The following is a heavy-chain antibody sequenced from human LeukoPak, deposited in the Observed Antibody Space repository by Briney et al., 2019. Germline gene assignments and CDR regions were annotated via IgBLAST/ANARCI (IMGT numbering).Heavy chain of an antibody. CDR2: INHSGST. Sequence: PSETLSLTCAVYVGSFSGYYWSWIRQPPGKGLEWIGEINHSGSTNYNPSLKSRVTISVDTSKNQFSLKLSSVTASDTAVYYCARGLNWNYNYWGQGTLVTVSS. CDR1: VGSFSGYY. V-gene: IGHV4-34*01. D-gene: IGHD1-7*01. J-gene: IGHJ4*02. CDR3: ARGLNWNYNY.